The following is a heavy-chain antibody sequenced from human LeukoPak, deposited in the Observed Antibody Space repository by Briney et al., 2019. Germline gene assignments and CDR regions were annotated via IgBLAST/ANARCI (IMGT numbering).Heavy chain of an antibody. D-gene: IGHD7-27*01. CDR1: GFTFSNHW. Sequence: PGGSLRLSCAASGFTFSNHWMSWVRQAPGKGLEWVANIKQDGSEKYYVDSVKGRFTISRDNAKNSLYLQMNSLRAEDTAIYYCARGRPGMGIVIDYWGQGTLVTVSS. CDR2: IKQDGSEK. J-gene: IGHJ4*02. CDR3: ARGRPGMGIVIDY. V-gene: IGHV3-7*01.